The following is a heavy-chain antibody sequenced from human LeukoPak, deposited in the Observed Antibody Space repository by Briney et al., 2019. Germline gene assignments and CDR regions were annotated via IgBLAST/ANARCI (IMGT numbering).Heavy chain of an antibody. Sequence: GASVKVSCKASGGTFSSYAISWVRQAPGQGLEWMGGIIPIFGTANYAQKFQGRVTITADESTSTAYMELSSLRSEDTAVYYCARAGDSSSWYTGDYFDYWGQGTLVTVSS. V-gene: IGHV1-69*13. CDR3: ARAGDSSSWYTGDYFDY. J-gene: IGHJ4*02. D-gene: IGHD6-13*01. CDR2: IIPIFGTA. CDR1: GGTFSSYA.